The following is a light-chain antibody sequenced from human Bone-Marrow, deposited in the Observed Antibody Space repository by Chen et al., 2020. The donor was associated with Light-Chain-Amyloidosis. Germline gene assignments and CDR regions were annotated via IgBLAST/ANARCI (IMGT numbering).Light chain of an antibody. Sequence: NFLLTQPPSVSQSPGKTVIISCTRSSGSIATNYVQWYQQRPGSSPTTVIDEDDQRPSGVPYRFSGSIDRSSNSASLTISGLKTEDEADYDCQSYQGSSQGVFGGGTKLTVL. V-gene: IGLV6-57*01. CDR1: SGSIATNY. J-gene: IGLJ3*02. CDR3: QSYQGSSQGV. CDR2: EDD.